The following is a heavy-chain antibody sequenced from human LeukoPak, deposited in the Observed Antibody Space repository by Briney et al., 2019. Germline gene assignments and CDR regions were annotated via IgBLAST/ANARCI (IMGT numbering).Heavy chain of an antibody. CDR1: TGSISSYY. CDR2: IYYSGST. CDR3: ARWSVAGTAFDY. V-gene: IGHV4-59*01. D-gene: IGHD6-19*01. J-gene: IGHJ4*02. Sequence: PSETLSLTCTVSTGSISSYYWGWIRPPPGKGLEWIGYIYYSGSTNYNPSLKSRVTISVDTSKNQFSLKLSSVAAADTAVYYCARWSVAGTAFDYWGQGTLVTVSS.